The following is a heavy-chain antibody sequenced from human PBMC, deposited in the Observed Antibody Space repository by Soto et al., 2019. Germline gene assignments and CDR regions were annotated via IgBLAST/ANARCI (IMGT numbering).Heavy chain of an antibody. CDR3: ARYEFVDIVATDAFDI. D-gene: IGHD5-12*01. V-gene: IGHV1-18*01. CDR2: ISAYNGNT. Sequence: GASVKVSCKASGYTFTSYGISWVRQAPGQGLEWMGWISAYNGNTYYAQKLQGRVTMTTDTSTSTAYMELRSLRSDDTAVYYCARYEFVDIVATDAFDIWGQGTMVTVSS. CDR1: GYTFTSYG. J-gene: IGHJ3*02.